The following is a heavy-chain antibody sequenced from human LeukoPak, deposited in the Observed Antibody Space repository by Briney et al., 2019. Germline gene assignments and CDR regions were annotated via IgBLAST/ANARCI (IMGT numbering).Heavy chain of an antibody. Sequence: SETLSLTCTVSGGSIGSGYYWAWIRQPPGKGLEWIGSIHYSGTTHYNPPLQSRVTISADTSKNQFALDLRSVTAADTAVYYCTRDIGDFVSDFWGQGTLVTVSS. J-gene: IGHJ4*02. CDR2: IHYSGTT. D-gene: IGHD2-21*02. CDR1: GGSIGSGYY. V-gene: IGHV4-39*02. CDR3: TRDIGDFVSDF.